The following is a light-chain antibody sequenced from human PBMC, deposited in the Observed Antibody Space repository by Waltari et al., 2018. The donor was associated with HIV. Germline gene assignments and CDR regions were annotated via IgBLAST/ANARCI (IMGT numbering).Light chain of an antibody. Sequence: DIQMTQSPSSLSASVGDRFTITCRASQSISSYLNWYQHKPGKAPKLLIYAASSLRSGVPSRFSGSGSGTDFTLTISSLQPEDFATYYCQQSYNTPPLFGQGTRLEIK. V-gene: IGKV1-39*01. CDR2: AAS. CDR1: QSISSY. J-gene: IGKJ5*01. CDR3: QQSYNTPPL.